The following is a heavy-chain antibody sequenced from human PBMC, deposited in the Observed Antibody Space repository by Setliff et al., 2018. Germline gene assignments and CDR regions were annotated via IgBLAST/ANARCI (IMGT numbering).Heavy chain of an antibody. V-gene: IGHV4-38-2*02. J-gene: IGHJ5*02. Sequence: SETLSLTCTVSGYSISSGYYWGWIRQPPGKGLEWIGSIYHSGSTYYNPSLKSRVTISVDTSKNQFSLKLSSVTAAATAVYYCARDGFQRPTQSNWFDPWGQGTLVTVSA. D-gene: IGHD6-25*01. CDR2: IYHSGST. CDR1: GYSISSGYY. CDR3: ARDGFQRPTQSNWFDP.